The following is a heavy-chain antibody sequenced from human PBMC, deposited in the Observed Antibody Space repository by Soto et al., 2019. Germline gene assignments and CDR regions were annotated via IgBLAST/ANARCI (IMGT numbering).Heavy chain of an antibody. J-gene: IGHJ1*01. CDR1: GFSLSTSGVG. D-gene: IGHD3-22*01. Sequence: QITLKESGPTLVKPTQTLTLTCTFSGFSLSTSGVGVGWIRQPPGKALEWLALIYWDDDKRYSPSLKSRLTITKDTSKTQVVLTMTNMDPVDTATYYCAHSFYYYDSSGYPIAEYFQHWGQGTLVTVSS. V-gene: IGHV2-5*02. CDR2: IYWDDDK. CDR3: AHSFYYYDSSGYPIAEYFQH.